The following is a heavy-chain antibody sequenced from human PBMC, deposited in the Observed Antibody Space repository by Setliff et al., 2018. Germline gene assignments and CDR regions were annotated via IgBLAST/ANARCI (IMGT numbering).Heavy chain of an antibody. D-gene: IGHD3-10*01. V-gene: IGHV4-39*07. Sequence: LSLTCTVSGGSINSGSYFWAWIRQPPGKGLEWIGSIYYSGSTYYNPSLKRRATISLDTSKNQFSLKLNSVTAADTAVYYCARDPVKQLVNWFDPWGQGTLVTVSS. CDR3: ARDPVKQLVNWFDP. CDR2: IYYSGST. CDR1: GGSINSGSYF. J-gene: IGHJ5*02.